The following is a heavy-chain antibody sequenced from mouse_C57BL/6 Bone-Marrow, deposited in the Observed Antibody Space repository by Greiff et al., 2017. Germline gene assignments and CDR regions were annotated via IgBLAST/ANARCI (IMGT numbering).Heavy chain of an antibody. D-gene: IGHD2-9*01. CDR1: GFSLTSYG. Sequence: QVQLQQSGPGLVQPSQSLSITCTVSGFSLTSYGVHWVRQSPGKGLEWLGVIWSGGSTDYNAAFISRLSISKDNSKSQVFFKMNSLQADDTAIYYCARSLLLWLLTWYFDVWGTGTTVTVSS. V-gene: IGHV2-2*01. J-gene: IGHJ1*03. CDR3: ARSLLLWLLTWYFDV. CDR2: IWSGGST.